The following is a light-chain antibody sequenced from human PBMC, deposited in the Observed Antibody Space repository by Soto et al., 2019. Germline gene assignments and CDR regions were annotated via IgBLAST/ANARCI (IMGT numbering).Light chain of an antibody. J-gene: IGLJ1*01. CDR2: DVN. V-gene: IGLV2-14*01. CDR3: TSYTATTTYV. CDR1: SSDIGAYTH. Sequence: QSALTQPASVSGSPAQSITISCTGTSSDIGAYTHVSWYQQHPGKPPKLMIYDVNNRPSGVSNRFSGSKSGNTASLTISGLHAEDEADYYCTSYTATTTYVFGTGTKVTVL.